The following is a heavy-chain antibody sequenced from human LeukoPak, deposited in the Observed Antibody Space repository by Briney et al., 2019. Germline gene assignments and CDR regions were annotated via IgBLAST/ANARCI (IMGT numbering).Heavy chain of an antibody. CDR3: ARVNPYYYYGMDV. J-gene: IGHJ6*02. V-gene: IGHV3-9*01. CDR2: ISWNSGSI. Sequence: GGSLRLSCTASGFTFSRYWMHWVRQAPGKGLEWVSGISWNSGSIGYADSVKGRFTISRDNAKNSLYLQMNSLRAEDTALYYCARVNPYYYYGMDVWGQGTTVTVSS. CDR1: GFTFSRYW.